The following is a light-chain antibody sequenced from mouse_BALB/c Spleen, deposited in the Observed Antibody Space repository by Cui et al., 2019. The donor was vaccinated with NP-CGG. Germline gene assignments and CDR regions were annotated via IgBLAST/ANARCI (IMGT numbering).Light chain of an antibody. J-gene: IGLJ1*01. V-gene: IGLV1*01. CDR1: TGAVITSNY. Sequence: QAVVTHESALTISPGETVTLTCRSSTGAVITSNYANWVQEKPDHLFTGLIGGTNNRAPGVPARFSGSLIGDKAALTITGAQTEDEAIYFCALWYSNHWVFGGGTKLTVL. CDR3: ALWYSNHWV. CDR2: GTN.